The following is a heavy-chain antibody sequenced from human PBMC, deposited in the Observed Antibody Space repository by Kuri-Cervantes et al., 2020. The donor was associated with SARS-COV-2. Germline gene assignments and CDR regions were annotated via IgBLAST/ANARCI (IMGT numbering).Heavy chain of an antibody. Sequence: SVKVSCKASVGSFSRYAISWVRQAPGQGLEWMGGIIPIFGTANYAQKFQGRVTITTDVSTSTAYMELSSLRSEDTAVCYCARYGITVQNWFDHWGQGTRVTVSS. D-gene: IGHD3-10*01. CDR1: VGSFSRYA. CDR3: ARYGITVQNWFDH. J-gene: IGHJ5*02. CDR2: IIPIFGTA. V-gene: IGHV1-69*05.